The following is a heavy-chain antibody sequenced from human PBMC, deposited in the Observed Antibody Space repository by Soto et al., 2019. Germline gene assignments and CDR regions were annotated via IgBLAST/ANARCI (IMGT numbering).Heavy chain of an antibody. Sequence: EVQLVESGGGLVQPGGSLRLSCAASGFTFSGHWMSWVRQAPGKGLEWVANIKQDGREKYYVDSVKGRFTISRDNAKNSLHLEMNSLRAEDTAMYYCARDMGVAVPGRGLYDYWGQGTLVTVSS. J-gene: IGHJ4*02. CDR2: IKQDGREK. V-gene: IGHV3-7*01. CDR1: GFTFSGHW. CDR3: ARDMGVAVPGRGLYDY. D-gene: IGHD6-19*01.